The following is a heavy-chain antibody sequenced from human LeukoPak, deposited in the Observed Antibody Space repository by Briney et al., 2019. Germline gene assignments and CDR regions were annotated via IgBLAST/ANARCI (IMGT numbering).Heavy chain of an antibody. CDR1: GFSVSNNY. J-gene: IGHJ4*02. D-gene: IGHD2/OR15-2a*01. V-gene: IGHV3-66*01. CDR2: IYSGDNT. Sequence: PWGSLSLSCAASGFSVSNNYMSWVRQAPGEGLEWVSVIYSGDNTYYDDSVKGRFTISRDSSTNTVYLQIASLRAEDTAMYYCVKEAPGTTLYDWGRGTLVTVSS. CDR3: VKEAPGTTLYD.